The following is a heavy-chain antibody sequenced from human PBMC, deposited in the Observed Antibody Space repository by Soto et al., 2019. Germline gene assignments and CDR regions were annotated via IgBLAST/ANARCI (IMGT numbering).Heavy chain of an antibody. CDR1: GASISSYY. J-gene: IGHJ4*02. CDR3: ARGGASTKVDY. CDR2: VYYSGST. Sequence: SETLSLTCTVSGASISSYYWSWIRQPPGKGLEWIGYVYYSGSTNYNPSLKSRVTISVDTSTNQFSLQLTSVTAADTAVYYCARGGASTKVDYWGQGTLVTVSS. V-gene: IGHV4-59*12. D-gene: IGHD1-1*01.